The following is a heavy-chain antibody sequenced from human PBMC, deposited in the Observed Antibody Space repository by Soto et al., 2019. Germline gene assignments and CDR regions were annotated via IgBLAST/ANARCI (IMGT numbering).Heavy chain of an antibody. Sequence: GASVKVSCKASGYTFTNYGISWVRQAPGQGLEWMGWINAGNGNTKYSQKFQGRVTITRDTSASTAYMELSSLRSEDTAVYYCARDRGGVVVVVAATRGYWFDPWGQGTLVTVSS. V-gene: IGHV1-3*01. CDR1: GYTFTNYG. J-gene: IGHJ5*02. CDR3: ARDRGGVVVVVAATRGYWFDP. CDR2: INAGNGNT. D-gene: IGHD2-15*01.